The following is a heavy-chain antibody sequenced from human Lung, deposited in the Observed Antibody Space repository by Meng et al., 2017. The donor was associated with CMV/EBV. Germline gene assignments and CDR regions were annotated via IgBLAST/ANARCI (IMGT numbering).Heavy chain of an antibody. V-gene: IGHV3-21*01. D-gene: IGHD7-27*01. J-gene: IGHJ4*02. CDR1: GFIFSSYS. CDR3: ARTSLGNPFDC. Sequence: SWSASGFIFSSYSMNWVRQAPGKGLEWVSSISSSSSFIYYADAVKGRFTISRDNAKNSLYLQMKSLRADDTAVYYCARTSLGNPFDCWGQGTLVTVSS. CDR2: ISSSSSFI.